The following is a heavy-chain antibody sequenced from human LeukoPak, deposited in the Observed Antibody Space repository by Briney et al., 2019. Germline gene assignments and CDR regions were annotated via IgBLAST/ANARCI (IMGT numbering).Heavy chain of an antibody. CDR2: VHYTGST. CDR3: ARGGYYGSGNDFRFDP. V-gene: IGHV4-61*01. CDR1: GGSISSSSYY. J-gene: IGHJ5*02. D-gene: IGHD3-10*01. Sequence: SETLSLTCTVSGGSISSSSYYWSWIRQSPGKGLECIGYVHYTGSTNYNPSLKSRVTISVETSKNQFSLKLKSVTAADTAVYYCARGGYYGSGNDFRFDPWGQGTLVTVSS.